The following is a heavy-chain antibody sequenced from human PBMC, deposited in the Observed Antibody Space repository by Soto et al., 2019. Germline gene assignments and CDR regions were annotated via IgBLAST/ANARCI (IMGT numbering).Heavy chain of an antibody. V-gene: IGHV4-31*03. J-gene: IGHJ5*02. CDR2: IYYSGSI. CDR1: GGSISSGGYY. Sequence: QVQLQESGPGLVKPSQTLSLTCTVSGGSISSGGYYWNWIRQHPGKGLEWIGYIYYSGSIYYNPALKSRGTISVDTSKHQASLKLSSVTAADTAVYYCVRSVFTWGQGALVTVSS. CDR3: VRSVFT. D-gene: IGHD3-10*02.